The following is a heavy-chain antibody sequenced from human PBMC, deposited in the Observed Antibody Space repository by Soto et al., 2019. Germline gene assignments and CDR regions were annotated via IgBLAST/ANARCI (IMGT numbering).Heavy chain of an antibody. V-gene: IGHV3-49*04. Sequence: GGSLRLSCTASGFTFFDYAISWVRQSPGKGLEWVGFIRSKAYGGTTEYAASVKGRFTISRDDSKSIAYLQMNSLKTEDTAVYYCTRDRYYYDSSGYYLYWGQGTLVTVAS. CDR2: IRSKAYGGTT. D-gene: IGHD3-22*01. CDR1: GFTFFDYA. J-gene: IGHJ4*02. CDR3: TRDRYYYDSSGYYLY.